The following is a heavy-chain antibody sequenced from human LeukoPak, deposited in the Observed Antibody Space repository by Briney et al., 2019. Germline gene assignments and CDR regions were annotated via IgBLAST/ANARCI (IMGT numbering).Heavy chain of an antibody. Sequence: GGSLRLSCAASGFTFSSSAMNWARQAPGKGLEWVSGISASGYSIYYADSVQGRFTISRDNSKNTLHLQMNSLRAEDTAVYYCAKGAMVGDCSGGSCQSVRDWGQGTLVTVSS. J-gene: IGHJ4*02. CDR1: GFTFSSSA. D-gene: IGHD2-15*01. V-gene: IGHV3-23*01. CDR2: ISASGYSI. CDR3: AKGAMVGDCSGGSCQSVRD.